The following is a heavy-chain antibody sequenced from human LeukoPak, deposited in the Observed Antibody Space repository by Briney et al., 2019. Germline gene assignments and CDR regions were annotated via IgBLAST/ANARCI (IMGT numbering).Heavy chain of an antibody. V-gene: IGHV1-2*02. D-gene: IGHD5-12*01. Sequence: PRASAKVSCKASGYTFTGYYMHWVRQAPGQGLEWMGWINPNSGDTNYAQKFQGRVTMTRDTSISTAYMELSRLRSDDTAVYYCASGGYDYYYYYYYMDVWGKGTTVTVSS. CDR1: GYTFTGYY. J-gene: IGHJ6*03. CDR3: ASGGYDYYYYYYYMDV. CDR2: INPNSGDT.